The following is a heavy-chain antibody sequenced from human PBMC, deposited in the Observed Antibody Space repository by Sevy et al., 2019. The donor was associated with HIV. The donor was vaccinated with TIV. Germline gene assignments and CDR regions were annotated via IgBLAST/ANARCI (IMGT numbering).Heavy chain of an antibody. CDR1: GDSVSSNSAA. Sequence: SQTLSLTCAISGDSVSSNSAAWNWIRQSPSRGLEWLGRTYYRSKWYNDYAVSVKSRITMNPDTSKNQFSLQLNSLTPEDTAVYYCAREGESSSFGNWFDPWGQGTLVTVSS. J-gene: IGHJ5*02. V-gene: IGHV6-1*01. CDR2: TYYRSKWYN. D-gene: IGHD6-6*01. CDR3: AREGESSSFGNWFDP.